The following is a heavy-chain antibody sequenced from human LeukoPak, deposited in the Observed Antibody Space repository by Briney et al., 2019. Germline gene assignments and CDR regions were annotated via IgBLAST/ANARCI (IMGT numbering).Heavy chain of an antibody. CDR1: GGTSNSHA. Sequence: SVKVSCKASGGTSNSHAISWVRQAPGQGLEWMGRIISNLGTTNRAQKFQDRVTLTADKSTNTAYMELTSLTSDDTAIYYCATTNDGGGYQWGDFFDYWGQGTLVNVSS. CDR3: ATTNDGGGYQWGDFFDY. V-gene: IGHV1-69*04. D-gene: IGHD3-22*01. CDR2: IISNLGTT. J-gene: IGHJ4*02.